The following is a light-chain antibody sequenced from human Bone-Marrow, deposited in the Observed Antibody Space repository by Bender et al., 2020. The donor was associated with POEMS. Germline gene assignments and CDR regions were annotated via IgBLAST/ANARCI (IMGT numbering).Light chain of an antibody. J-gene: IGLJ2*01. Sequence: QSALTQPASVSGSPGQSITISCTGTSSDVGKYNYVSWYQQYPGKAPKLMIYEVSKRPSGVPDRFSGSKSGNTASLTVSGLQAEDEADYYCCSYAGRSTVIFGGGTKLTVL. CDR3: CSYAGRSTVI. V-gene: IGLV2-14*01. CDR2: EVS. CDR1: SSDVGKYNY.